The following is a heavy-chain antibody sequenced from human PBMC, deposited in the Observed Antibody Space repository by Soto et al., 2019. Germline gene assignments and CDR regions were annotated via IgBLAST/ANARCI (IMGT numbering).Heavy chain of an antibody. CDR2: TYYRSKWYN. Sequence: PSQTLSLTCAISGDSVSSNSAAWNWIRQSPSRGLEWLGRTYYRSKWYNDYAVSVKSRITINPDTSKNQFSLQLNSVTPEDTAVYYCARGIAEAGTFRYYYYYGMDVWGQGTKVTVSS. V-gene: IGHV6-1*01. J-gene: IGHJ6*02. CDR1: GDSVSSNSAA. CDR3: ARGIAEAGTFRYYYYYGMDV. D-gene: IGHD6-13*01.